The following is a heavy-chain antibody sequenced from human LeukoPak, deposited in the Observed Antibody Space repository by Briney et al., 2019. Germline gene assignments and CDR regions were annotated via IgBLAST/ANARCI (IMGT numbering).Heavy chain of an antibody. Sequence: GGSLRLSCAASGFTVRSNYMSWVRQAPGKGLEWVSIIYGGGSVFYADSVKGRFTISRDNSKNTLYLQMNSLRGEDTAVYYCARDGYKGWTFDIWGQGTMVIVSS. D-gene: IGHD5-24*01. CDR2: IYGGGSV. CDR3: ARDGYKGWTFDI. CDR1: GFTVRSNY. J-gene: IGHJ3*02. V-gene: IGHV3-53*01.